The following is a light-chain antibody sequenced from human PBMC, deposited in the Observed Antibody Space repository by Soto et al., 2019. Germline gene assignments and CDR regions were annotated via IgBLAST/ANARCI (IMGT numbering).Light chain of an antibody. J-gene: IGKJ5*01. CDR3: QQYGSSRVT. V-gene: IGKV3-20*01. Sequence: EIVLTQSPGTLCLSPGERATLACRASQSVSSSYLAWYQQKPGQAPRLVIDGASSRATGIPDRFSGSGSGTDFTLTISRLEPEDFAVYYCQQYGSSRVTFGQGTRLEIK. CDR1: QSVSSSY. CDR2: GAS.